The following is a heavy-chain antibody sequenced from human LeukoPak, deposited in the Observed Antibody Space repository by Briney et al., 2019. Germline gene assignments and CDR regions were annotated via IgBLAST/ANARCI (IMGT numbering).Heavy chain of an antibody. Sequence: GGSLRLSCAASGFAFSSYGMHWVRQAPGKGLEWVSYISSSSSTIYYADSVKGRFTISRDNAKNSLYLQMNSLRAEDTAVYYCARATRGYGGYEIDYWGQGTLVTVSS. CDR3: ARATRGYGGYEIDY. D-gene: IGHD5-12*01. CDR2: ISSSSSTI. J-gene: IGHJ4*02. CDR1: GFAFSSYG. V-gene: IGHV3-48*01.